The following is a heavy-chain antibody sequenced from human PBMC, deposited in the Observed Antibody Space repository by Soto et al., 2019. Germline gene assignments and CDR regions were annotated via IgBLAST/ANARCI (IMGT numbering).Heavy chain of an antibody. CDR3: ARVYHPGIAVAGKGVYYYYGMDV. V-gene: IGHV1-2*02. CDR1: GYTFTGYY. Sequence: ASVKVSCKASGYTFTGYYMHWVRQAPGQGLEWMGWINPNSGGTNYAQKFQGRVTMTRDTSISTAYMELSRLRSDDTAVYYCARVYHPGIAVAGKGVYYYYGMDVWGQGTTVTVSS. J-gene: IGHJ6*02. D-gene: IGHD6-19*01. CDR2: INPNSGGT.